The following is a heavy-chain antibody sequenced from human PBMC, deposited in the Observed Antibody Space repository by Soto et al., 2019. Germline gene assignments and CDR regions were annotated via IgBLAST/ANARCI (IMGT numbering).Heavy chain of an antibody. Sequence: PGGSLRLSCAASGFTFSSYWMSWVRQAPGTGLEWVANIKQDGSEKYYVDSVKGRFTISRDNAKNSLYLQMNSLRAEDTAVYYCARAGDYYDSSGYYSGWGQGTLVTVSS. V-gene: IGHV3-7*05. CDR2: IKQDGSEK. CDR3: ARAGDYYDSSGYYSG. CDR1: GFTFSSYW. D-gene: IGHD3-22*01. J-gene: IGHJ4*02.